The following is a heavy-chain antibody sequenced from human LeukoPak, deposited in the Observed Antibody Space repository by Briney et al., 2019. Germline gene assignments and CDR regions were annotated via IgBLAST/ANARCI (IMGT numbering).Heavy chain of an antibody. D-gene: IGHD3-22*01. Sequence: GGTLRLSSAASGFTFSSYGMHWVRQAPGKGLEGVAVIWYDGSNKYYADSVKGRFTISRDNSKNTLYLQMNSLRAEDTAVYYCSRQDSSGYYYESWFDPWGQGTLVTVSS. CDR2: IWYDGSNK. V-gene: IGHV3-33*01. CDR1: GFTFSSYG. CDR3: SRQDSSGYYYESWFDP. J-gene: IGHJ5*02.